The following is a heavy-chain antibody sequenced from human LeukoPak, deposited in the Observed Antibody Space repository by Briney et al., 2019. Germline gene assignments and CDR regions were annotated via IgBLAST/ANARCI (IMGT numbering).Heavy chain of an antibody. CDR2: ISYDGNNK. D-gene: IGHD3-22*01. J-gene: IGHJ4*02. V-gene: IGHV3-30-3*01. Sequence: HSGGSLRLSCAASGFIFSNYAFHWVRQAPGKGLEWVAAISYDGNNKYYADSVKGRFTLSRDNSKNTLSLQMNSLRAEDTAVYYCARDAYYYDSSGYNYFDYWGQGTLVTVSS. CDR3: ARDAYYYDSSGYNYFDY. CDR1: GFIFSNYA.